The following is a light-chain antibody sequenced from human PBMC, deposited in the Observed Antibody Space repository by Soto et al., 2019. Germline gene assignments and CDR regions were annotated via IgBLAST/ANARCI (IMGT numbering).Light chain of an antibody. CDR1: QSVSSY. J-gene: IGKJ1*01. Sequence: EIVLTHSPATRSLSPGERATLSCSSSQSVSSYLAWYQQKPGQAPRLLIYDASNRATGIPARFSGSGSGTEIPLTISSLQSEDFAVYSCQQSTDWPKTFGQGTKVDI. V-gene: IGKV3-11*01. CDR3: QQSTDWPKT. CDR2: DAS.